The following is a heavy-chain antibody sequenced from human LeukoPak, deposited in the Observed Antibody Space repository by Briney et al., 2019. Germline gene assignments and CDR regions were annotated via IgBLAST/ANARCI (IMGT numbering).Heavy chain of an antibody. D-gene: IGHD3-22*01. V-gene: IGHV3-53*01. Sequence: GGSLRLSCAASGFTVSSNYMSWVRQAPGKGLEWVSVIYSGGSTYYADSVKGRFTISRDNSKNTLYLQMNSLRAEDTAVYYCARETTVSSGYEYFDYWGQGTLVTVSS. CDR3: ARETTVSSGYEYFDY. CDR1: GFTVSSNY. CDR2: IYSGGST. J-gene: IGHJ4*02.